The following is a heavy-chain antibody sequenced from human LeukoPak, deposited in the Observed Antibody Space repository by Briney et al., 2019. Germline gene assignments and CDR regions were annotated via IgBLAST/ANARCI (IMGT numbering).Heavy chain of an antibody. Sequence: GGSLRLSCAASGFTFSNYWMHWVRQAPGEGLVWVSRISPDGSSTSYGDSVKGRFTISRDNARNSLYLQMHSLRAEDTAVYYRARVRRIAARAHYFDYWGQGTLVTVSS. D-gene: IGHD6-6*01. V-gene: IGHV3-74*01. CDR1: GFTFSNYW. CDR3: ARVRRIAARAHYFDY. CDR2: ISPDGSST. J-gene: IGHJ4*02.